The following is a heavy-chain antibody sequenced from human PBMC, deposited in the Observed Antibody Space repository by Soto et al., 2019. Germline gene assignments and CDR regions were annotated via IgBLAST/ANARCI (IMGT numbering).Heavy chain of an antibody. V-gene: IGHV4-59*01. J-gene: IGHJ4*02. CDR1: GGSISSYY. D-gene: IGHD3-22*01. CDR2: IYYSGST. CDR3: AKARVGVTRYYFDY. Sequence: SETLSLTCTVSGGSISSYYWSWIRQPPGKGLEWIGYIYYSGSTNYNPSLKSRVTISVDTSKNQFSLKLSSVTAADTAVYYCAKARVGVTRYYFDYWGQGTLVPVSS.